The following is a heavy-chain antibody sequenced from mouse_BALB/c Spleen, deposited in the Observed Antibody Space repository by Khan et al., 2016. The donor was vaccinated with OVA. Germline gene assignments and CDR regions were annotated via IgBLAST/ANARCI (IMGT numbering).Heavy chain of an antibody. V-gene: IGHV9-3-1*01. D-gene: IGHD1-1*01. Sequence: QIQLVQSGPELKKPGETVKISCKASGYTFTNYGMNWVKQSPGKALKWIGWINTYTGEPTYADDFKGRFAFSLETSANTAYLQINNLKNEDTATYVCARPRYFSGALDHWGQGTSVTVSS. CDR3: ARPRYFSGALDH. J-gene: IGHJ4*01. CDR2: INTYTGEP. CDR1: GYTFTNYG.